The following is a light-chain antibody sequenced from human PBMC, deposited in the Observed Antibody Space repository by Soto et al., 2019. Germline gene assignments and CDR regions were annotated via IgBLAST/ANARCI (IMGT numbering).Light chain of an antibody. CDR3: GVWDSRLHTYG. CDR2: YSN. J-gene: IGLJ1*01. V-gene: IGLV1-51*01. Sequence: QSALTQPPSVSAAPGQKVTISCSGSISNIGNFYVSWYQHLPVTAPKLLIYYSNKRPSGIPDRFSCSKSGTSAPLGIKGLQIGDEADYYCGVWDSRLHTYGFGPGTEVTVL. CDR1: ISNIGNFY.